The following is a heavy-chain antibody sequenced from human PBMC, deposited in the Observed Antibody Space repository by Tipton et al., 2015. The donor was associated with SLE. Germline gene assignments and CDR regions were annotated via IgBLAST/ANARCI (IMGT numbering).Heavy chain of an antibody. CDR2: ISWNSGSI. D-gene: IGHD6-6*01. V-gene: IGHV3-9*01. CDR3: AKGRARRNYFDY. J-gene: IGHJ4*02. CDR1: GFTFDDYA. Sequence: RSLRLSCAASGFTFDDYAMHWVRQAPGKGLEWVSGISWNSGSIGYADSVKGRFTISRDNAKNSLYLQMNSLRAEDTALYYCAKGRARRNYFDYWGQGTLVTVSS.